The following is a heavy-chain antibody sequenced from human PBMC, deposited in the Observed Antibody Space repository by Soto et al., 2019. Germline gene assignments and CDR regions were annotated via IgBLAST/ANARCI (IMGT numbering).Heavy chain of an antibody. CDR2: ISYDGNNK. J-gene: IGHJ4*02. D-gene: IGHD1-26*01. Sequence: QVQLVESGGGVVQPGRSLRLSCAASGFTFSSYTMHWVRQAPGKGLEWVAVISYDGNNKDYADSVKGRFTISRDNSKNTLYLQMNSLRAEDTAVYYCARAIRGSYALLVDYWGQGTLVTVSS. CDR1: GFTFSSYT. V-gene: IGHV3-30-3*01. CDR3: ARAIRGSYALLVDY.